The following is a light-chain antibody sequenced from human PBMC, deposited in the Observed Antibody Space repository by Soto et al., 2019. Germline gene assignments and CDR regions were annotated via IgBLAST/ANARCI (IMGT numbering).Light chain of an antibody. CDR2: GAS. CDR1: QSVRSSY. Sequence: EIVLTQSPGTLSLSPGERATLSCRASQSVRSSYLAWYQQKPGQAPRLLIYGASSRATGIPDRFSGSGSGTDFTLTISRLEPEDFSVYYYQQYGSSLSFCAGNKVEIK. V-gene: IGKV3-20*01. CDR3: QQYGSSLS. J-gene: IGKJ4*01.